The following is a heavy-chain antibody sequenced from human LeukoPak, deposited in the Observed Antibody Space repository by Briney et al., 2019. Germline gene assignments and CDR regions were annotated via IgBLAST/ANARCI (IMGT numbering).Heavy chain of an antibody. D-gene: IGHD6-6*01. CDR3: VKDQSSSSPVYYFDY. CDR2: ISYDGSNK. V-gene: IGHV3-30*14. CDR1: GFTFSSYA. Sequence: GGSLRLSCAASGFTFSSYAMHWVRQAPGKGLEWVAVISYDGSNKYYADSVKGRFTISRDNSKNTLYLQMSSLRAEDTAVYYCVKDQSSSSPVYYFDYWGQGTLVTVSS. J-gene: IGHJ4*02.